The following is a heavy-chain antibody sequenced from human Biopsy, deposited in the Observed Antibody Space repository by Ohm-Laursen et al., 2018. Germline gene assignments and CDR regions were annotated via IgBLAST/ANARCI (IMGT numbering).Heavy chain of an antibody. CDR3: ARGTFRYDSSGYSWLDP. CDR1: GFTFSSYD. CDR2: IGTAADI. D-gene: IGHD3-22*01. J-gene: IGHJ5*02. V-gene: IGHV3-13*01. Sequence: GSLRLSCAASGFTFSSYDMHWVRQVPGKGLEWVSAIGTAADIYYSGSVKGRFTISRENAKNSLYLQMNSLRAGDTAVYYCARGTFRYDSSGYSWLDPWGQGTLVIVSS.